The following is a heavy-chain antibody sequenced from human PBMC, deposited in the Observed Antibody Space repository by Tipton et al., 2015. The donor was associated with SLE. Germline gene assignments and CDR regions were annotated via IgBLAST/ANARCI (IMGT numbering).Heavy chain of an antibody. CDR3: ATYNYDIEKGYWFDP. D-gene: IGHD3-9*01. J-gene: IGHJ5*02. V-gene: IGHV5-51*03. CDR2: IYPGDFDT. CDR1: GYSFTSNW. Sequence: QSGAEVKKPGESLKISCKGSGYSFTSNWTGWVRQMPGKGLEWMGIIYPGDFDTRYSPSFQGQVTISADKSISTAYLQWTSLKASDTAMYYCATYNYDIEKGYWFDPWGQGTLVTVSS.